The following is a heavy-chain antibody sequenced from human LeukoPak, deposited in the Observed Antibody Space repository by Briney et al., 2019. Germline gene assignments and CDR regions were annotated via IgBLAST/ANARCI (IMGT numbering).Heavy chain of an antibody. D-gene: IGHD2-21*01. Sequence: ASVKVSCKASGYTFSSYGISWLRQAPGQGLEWMGWISAYNGNTSYAQKFQGRVTMTTDTSTSTLYMEVRSMRSDDTAVYYCARDHGHKSVDYWGQGTLVTVSS. CDR1: GYTFSSYG. J-gene: IGHJ4*02. V-gene: IGHV1-18*01. CDR2: ISAYNGNT. CDR3: ARDHGHKSVDY.